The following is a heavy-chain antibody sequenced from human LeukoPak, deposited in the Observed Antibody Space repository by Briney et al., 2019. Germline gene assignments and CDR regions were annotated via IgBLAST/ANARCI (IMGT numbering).Heavy chain of an antibody. CDR2: INWNGGST. CDR1: GFTFDDYG. V-gene: IGHV3-20*04. D-gene: IGHD6-19*01. Sequence: GGSLRLSCAASGFTFDDYGMSWVRHAPGKGLEWVSGINWNGGSTGYADSVKGRFTISRDNAKNSLYLQMNSLRAEDTALYYCAREGGAVAGTGIGDYYYYMDVWGKGTTVTVSS. J-gene: IGHJ6*03. CDR3: AREGGAVAGTGIGDYYYYMDV.